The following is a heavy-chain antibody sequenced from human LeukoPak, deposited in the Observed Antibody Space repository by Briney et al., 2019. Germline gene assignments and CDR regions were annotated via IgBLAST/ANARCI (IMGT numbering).Heavy chain of an antibody. CDR1: GFTFSSYG. CDR2: ISYDGSNK. V-gene: IGHV3-30*18. CDR3: AKDVMGSVRGVILDY. Sequence: GGSLRLSCAASGFTFSSYGVHWVRQAPGKGLEWVAVISYDGSNKYYADSVKGRFTISRDNSKNTLYLQMNSLRAEDTAVYYCAKDVMGSVRGVILDYWGQGTLVTVSS. D-gene: IGHD3-10*02. J-gene: IGHJ4*02.